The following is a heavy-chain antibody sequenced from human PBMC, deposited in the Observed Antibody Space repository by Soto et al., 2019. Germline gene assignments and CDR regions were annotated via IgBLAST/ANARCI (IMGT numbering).Heavy chain of an antibody. V-gene: IGHV4-34*01. Sequence: SPEKLSLTYAVSGGSFSAFYWSWIRQPPGKGLEWIGDINHSGSSTYSPSLKSRVSISVDTSKNQFSLKLNSVTATDTAVYYCARGRPKSIGGFVRYYFHPLDVLCQ. CDR3: ARGRPKSIGGFVRYYFHPLDV. CDR2: INHSGSS. J-gene: IGHJ6*02. D-gene: IGHD2-21*01. CDR1: GGSFSAFY.